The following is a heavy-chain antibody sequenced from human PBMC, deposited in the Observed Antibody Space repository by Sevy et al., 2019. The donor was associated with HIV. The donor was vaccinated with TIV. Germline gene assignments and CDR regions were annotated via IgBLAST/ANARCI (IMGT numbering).Heavy chain of an antibody. V-gene: IGHV3-9*03. J-gene: IGHJ6*02. CDR1: GFTFDDYA. Sequence: GGSLRLSCAASGFTFDDYAMHWVRQAPGKGLEWVSGISWNSGSIGYADSVKGRFTISRDNDKNSLYLQMNSLRAEDMAMYYCAKGYGGYVYCYGMDVWGQGTTVTVSS. CDR3: AKGYGGYVYCYGMDV. CDR2: ISWNSGSI. D-gene: IGHD5-12*01.